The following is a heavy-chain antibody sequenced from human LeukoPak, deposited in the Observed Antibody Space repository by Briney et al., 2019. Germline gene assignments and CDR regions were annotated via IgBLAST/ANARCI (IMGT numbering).Heavy chain of an antibody. CDR3: ARRLTTEETFDY. V-gene: IGHV5-51*07. D-gene: IGHD1-1*01. CDR2: IYPGDSDT. CDR1: GYTFTTYW. Sequence: GESLKISCKGSGYTFTTYWIGWVHQMPGKGLEWMGIIYPGDSDTKYSPSFQGQITISADKSISTAYLQWNSLKASDTAMYYCARRLTTEETFDYWGQGTLVTVSA. J-gene: IGHJ4*02.